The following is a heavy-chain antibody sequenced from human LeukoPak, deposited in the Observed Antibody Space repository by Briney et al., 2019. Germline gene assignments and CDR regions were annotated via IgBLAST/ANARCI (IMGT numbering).Heavy chain of an antibody. CDR2: INHSGST. Sequence: SETLSLTCTVSGGSISSYYWSWIRQPPGKGLQWIGEINHSGSTNYNPSLKSRVTISLDTSKNQVSLKLNSVTAADTAVYYCARELTSRWIDYWGQGTLVTVSS. J-gene: IGHJ4*02. CDR1: GGSISSYY. D-gene: IGHD6-13*01. CDR3: ARELTSRWIDY. V-gene: IGHV4-34*01.